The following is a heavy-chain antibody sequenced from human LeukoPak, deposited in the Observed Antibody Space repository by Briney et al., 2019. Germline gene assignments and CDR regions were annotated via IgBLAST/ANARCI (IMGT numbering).Heavy chain of an antibody. D-gene: IGHD6-19*01. V-gene: IGHV3-48*01. CDR3: AGDVATSGWATFY. Sequence: GGSLRLSCAASGFSFRSHGMNWVRQAPGKGLEWVSYITSSGSSIYYADSVKGRFTISRDNAKNSLYLQMNSLRAEDTAVYYCAGDVATSGWATFYWGPGTLVTVSS. J-gene: IGHJ4*02. CDR2: ITSSGSSI. CDR1: GFSFRSHG.